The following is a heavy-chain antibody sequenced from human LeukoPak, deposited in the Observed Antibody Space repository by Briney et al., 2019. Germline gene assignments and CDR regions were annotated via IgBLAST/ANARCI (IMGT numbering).Heavy chain of an antibody. J-gene: IGHJ4*02. CDR1: GFTFSGYA. D-gene: IGHD6-13*01. V-gene: IGHV3-23*01. CDR3: AKDLMAAAVSYYFDY. Sequence: GGSLRLSCAASGFTFSGYAISWVRQAPGKGLEWVSAISGSGGSTYYADSVKGRFTISRDNSKNTLYLQMNSLRAEDTAVYYCAKDLMAAAVSYYFDYWGQGTLVTVSS. CDR2: ISGSGGST.